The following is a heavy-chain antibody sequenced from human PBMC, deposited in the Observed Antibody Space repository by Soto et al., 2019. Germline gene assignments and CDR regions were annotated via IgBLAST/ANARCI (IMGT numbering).Heavy chain of an antibody. J-gene: IGHJ6*02. CDR3: TTDLQAYCDGTTCYAGNYYYDDMDV. D-gene: IGHD2-2*01. V-gene: IGHV3-15*01. CDR1: GFSFRNAW. CDR2: IKSQGDGGAR. Sequence: GGSLRLSCAASGFSFRNAWMSWVRQAPGKGLEWVGHIKSQGDGGARDYAAPVKGRFTISRDDSKNTLFLQMNSLKNEDTAVYFCTTDLQAYCDGTTCYAGNYYYDDMDVWGQGTTVTVSS.